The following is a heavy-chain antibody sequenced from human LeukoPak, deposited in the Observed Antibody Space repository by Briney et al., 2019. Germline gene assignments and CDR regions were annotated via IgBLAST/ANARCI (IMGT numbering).Heavy chain of an antibody. D-gene: IGHD6-19*01. J-gene: IGHJ3*02. V-gene: IGHV4-31*03. CDR2: IYYSGST. CDR1: GGSISSGGYS. Sequence: SQTLSLTCTVSGGSISSGGYSWSWIRQHPGKGLEWIGYIYYSGSTYYNPSLKSRVTISVDTSKNQFSLKLSSVTAADTAVYYCARDLRGRIAVAGTSGAFDIWGQGTMVTVSS. CDR3: ARDLRGRIAVAGTSGAFDI.